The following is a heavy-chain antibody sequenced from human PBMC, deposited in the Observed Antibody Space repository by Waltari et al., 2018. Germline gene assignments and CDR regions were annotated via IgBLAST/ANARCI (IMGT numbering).Heavy chain of an antibody. CDR1: GFTFSSYW. V-gene: IGHV3-7*01. CDR2: IKQDGSEK. D-gene: IGHD2-15*01. CDR3: ARDAVVAAKGTYGMDV. Sequence: EVQLVESGGGLVQPGGSLRLSGAASGFTFSSYWMIWVRQAPGKGLEWVANIKQDGSEKYYVDSVKGRFTISRDNAKNSLYLQMNSLRAEDTAVYYCARDAVVAAKGTYGMDVWGQGTTVTVSS. J-gene: IGHJ6*02.